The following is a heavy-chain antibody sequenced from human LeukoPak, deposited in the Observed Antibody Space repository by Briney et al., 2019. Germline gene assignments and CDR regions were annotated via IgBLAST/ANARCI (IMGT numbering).Heavy chain of an antibody. D-gene: IGHD2-15*01. CDR2: INPNSGGT. V-gene: IGHV1-2*02. Sequence: ASVKVSCKASGYTFTGYYMPWVRQAPGQGLEWMAWINPNSGGTNYAQKFQGRVTMTRDTSISTAYMELSRLRSDDTAVYYCARVRVVGLYGMDVWGQGTTVTVSS. CDR3: ARVRVVGLYGMDV. J-gene: IGHJ6*02. CDR1: GYTFTGYY.